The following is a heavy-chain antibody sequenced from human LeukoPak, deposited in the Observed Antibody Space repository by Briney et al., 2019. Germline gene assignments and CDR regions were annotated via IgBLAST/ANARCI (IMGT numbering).Heavy chain of an antibody. J-gene: IGHJ4*02. D-gene: IGHD1-26*01. V-gene: IGHV1-2*06. CDR2: INPDSGAT. Sequence: GASVKVSCKPSGYSGHWMHWVRQAPGQGLEWMGRINPDSGATNYAQNFQGRVTMTRDTSINTVYMELSGLRSDDTAVYYCARVSGGPTDWGCFDSWSQGTLVSVSS. CDR3: ARVSGGPTDWGCFDS. CDR1: GYSGHW.